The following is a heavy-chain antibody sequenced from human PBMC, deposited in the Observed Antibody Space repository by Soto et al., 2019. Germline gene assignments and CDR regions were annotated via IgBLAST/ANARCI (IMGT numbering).Heavy chain of an antibody. V-gene: IGHV3-23*01. D-gene: IGHD6-13*01. Sequence: WVRQAPGKGLEWVSAISGSGGSTYYADSVKGRFTISRDNSKNTLYLQMNSLRAEDTAVYYCAKDHSSSWSIGNWFDPWGQGTLVTVSS. J-gene: IGHJ5*02. CDR3: AKDHSSSWSIGNWFDP. CDR2: ISGSGGST.